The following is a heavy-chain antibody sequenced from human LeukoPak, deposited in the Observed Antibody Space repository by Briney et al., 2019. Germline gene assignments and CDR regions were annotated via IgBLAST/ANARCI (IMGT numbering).Heavy chain of an antibody. CDR1: GYSISSGNY. D-gene: IGHD4-11*01. Sequence: SETLSLTCTVSGYSISSGNYWGWIRQTPGKGLEWIASVSQRGSTYYNPSLESRVTISIDTSKNQFSLKVRSVTATDTAVYYCARDPVRLDYNHGYFDYWGQGIMVTVSS. CDR3: ARDPVRLDYNHGYFDY. V-gene: IGHV4-38-2*02. CDR2: VSQRGST. J-gene: IGHJ4*02.